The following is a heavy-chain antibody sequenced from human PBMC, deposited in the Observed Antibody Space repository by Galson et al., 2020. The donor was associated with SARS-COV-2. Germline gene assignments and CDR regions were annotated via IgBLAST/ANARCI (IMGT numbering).Heavy chain of an antibody. Sequence: SETLSLTCAVYGGSFSGYYWSWIRQPPGKGLEWIGEINHSGSTNYNPSLKSRVTISVDTSKNQFSLKLSSVTAADTAVYYCASGVVVIHAFDIWGQGTMVTVSS. J-gene: IGHJ3*02. V-gene: IGHV4-34*01. CDR3: ASGVVVIHAFDI. CDR2: INHSGST. D-gene: IGHD3-22*01. CDR1: GGSFSGYY.